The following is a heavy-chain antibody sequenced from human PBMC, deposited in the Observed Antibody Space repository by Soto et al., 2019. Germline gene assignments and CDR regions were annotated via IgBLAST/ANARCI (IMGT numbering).Heavy chain of an antibody. J-gene: IGHJ6*03. V-gene: IGHV3-21*01. CDR3: ARVGGYYYYYMDV. Sequence: EVQLVESGGGLVKPGGSLRLSCAASGFTFSSYSMNWVRQTPGKGLEWVSSISSSSSYIYYADSVKGRFTISRDNAKNSLYLQMNSLRAEDTAVYYCARVGGYYYYYMDVWGKGTTVTVSS. CDR1: GFTFSSYS. CDR2: ISSSSSYI. D-gene: IGHD2-15*01.